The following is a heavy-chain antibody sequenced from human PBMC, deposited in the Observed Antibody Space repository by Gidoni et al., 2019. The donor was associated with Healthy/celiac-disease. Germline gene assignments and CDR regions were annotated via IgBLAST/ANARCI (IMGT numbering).Heavy chain of an antibody. CDR2: IYTGDSDT. CDR1: GYRFTSYW. V-gene: IGHV5-51*01. J-gene: IGHJ6*02. D-gene: IGHD7-27*01. CDR3: ARGLTPGYYYYGMDV. Sequence: EVQLVQSGAEVKKPGESLKISCKGSGYRFTSYWSGRVRQMPGKGLEWMGIIYTGDSDTRYSPSFQGQVTISADKSISTAYLQWSSLKASDTAMYYCARGLTPGYYYYGMDVWGQGTTVTVSS.